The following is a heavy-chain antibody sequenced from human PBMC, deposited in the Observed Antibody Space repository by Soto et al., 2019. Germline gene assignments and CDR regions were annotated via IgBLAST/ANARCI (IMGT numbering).Heavy chain of an antibody. Sequence: GGSLRLSCAASGFTFSSYAMSWVRQAKGKGLEWVSAISGSGGSTYYADSVKGRFTISRDNSKNTLYLQMNSLRAEDTAVYYCAKQIGYYDSSGYPAWYFDYWGQGTLVTVSS. D-gene: IGHD3-22*01. V-gene: IGHV3-23*01. J-gene: IGHJ4*02. CDR3: AKQIGYYDSSGYPAWYFDY. CDR2: ISGSGGST. CDR1: GFTFSSYA.